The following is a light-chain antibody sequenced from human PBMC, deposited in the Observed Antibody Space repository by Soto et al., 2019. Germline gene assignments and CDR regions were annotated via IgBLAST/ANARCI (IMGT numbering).Light chain of an antibody. CDR3: AAWDDSLNGYV. V-gene: IGLV1-44*01. CDR2: YNN. Sequence: QSVLTQPPSASGTPGQRVTISCSGSSSNIGSNTVNWYQQLPGTAPKLLIYYNNQRPSGVPDRFSGSKSGTSASLAISGLQSEDEADYYCAAWDDSLNGYVFGTGTQLTVL. J-gene: IGLJ1*01. CDR1: SSNIGSNT.